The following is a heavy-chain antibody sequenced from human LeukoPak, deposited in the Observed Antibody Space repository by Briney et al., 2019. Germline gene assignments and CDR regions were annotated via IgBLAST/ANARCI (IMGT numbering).Heavy chain of an antibody. D-gene: IGHD6-19*01. CDR1: VYTFTGYY. Sequence: GASVKVSCKASVYTFTGYYMHWVRQSPGQGLEWMGWINPNSGGTNYAQKFQGRVTMTEDTSTDTAYMELSSLRSEDTAVYYCAIVGSSGWIDYWSQGTLVTVSS. V-gene: IGHV1-2*02. CDR2: INPNSGGT. J-gene: IGHJ4*02. CDR3: AIVGSSGWIDY.